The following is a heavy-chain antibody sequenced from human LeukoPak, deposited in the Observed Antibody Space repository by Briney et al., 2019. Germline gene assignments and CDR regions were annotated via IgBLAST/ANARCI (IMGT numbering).Heavy chain of an antibody. CDR2: LSFDGTNT. V-gene: IGHV3-30*03. Sequence: GGSLRLSCAASGFTFSAYWMTWVRQTPGKGLEWVALLSFDGTNTIYADSVKGRFTISRDNSKDTLSLQINSLRTEDTAIYYCARALGRSKSLHYLDYWGQGTPVTVSS. J-gene: IGHJ4*02. D-gene: IGHD3-10*01. CDR3: ARALGRSKSLHYLDY. CDR1: GFTFSAYW.